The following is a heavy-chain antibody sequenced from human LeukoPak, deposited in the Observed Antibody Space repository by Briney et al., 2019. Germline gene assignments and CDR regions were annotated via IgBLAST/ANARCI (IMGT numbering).Heavy chain of an antibody. V-gene: IGHV4-34*01. CDR3: ARVNTQGVPSP. CDR2: IYYSGTT. Sequence: PSETLSLTCAVYGGSFSGYYWSWIRQPPGKGLEWIASIYYSGTTHYNPSLKSRVTMSVDTSKNQFSLKLSSVTAADTAVYYCARVNTQGVPSPWGQGILVTVSS. CDR1: GGSFSGYY. D-gene: IGHD3-16*01. J-gene: IGHJ5*02.